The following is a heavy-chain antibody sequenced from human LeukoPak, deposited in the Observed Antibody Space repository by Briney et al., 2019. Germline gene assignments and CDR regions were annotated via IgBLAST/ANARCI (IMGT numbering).Heavy chain of an antibody. D-gene: IGHD1-26*01. CDR3: PRGGATFDS. Sequence: PGGSLRLSCAASGFTFSIYWMTWVRQAPGKGLEGVASIKQDGSEKYYVDSVKGRFTISRDNAKSSLYLQMNSLRAEDTAVYFCPRGGATFDSWGQGTLVTVSS. CDR2: IKQDGSEK. CDR1: GFTFSIYW. J-gene: IGHJ4*02. V-gene: IGHV3-7*05.